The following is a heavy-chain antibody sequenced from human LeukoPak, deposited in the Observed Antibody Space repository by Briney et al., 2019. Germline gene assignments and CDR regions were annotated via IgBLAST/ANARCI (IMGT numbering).Heavy chain of an antibody. V-gene: IGHV3-11*04. CDR3: ASLSSGWSLYYFDY. CDR2: ISSSGSTI. CDR1: GFTFSDYY. D-gene: IGHD6-19*01. J-gene: IGHJ4*02. Sequence: GGSLRLSCAASGFTFSDYYMSWIRQAPGKGLEWVSYISSSGSTIYYADSVKGRFTISRDNAKNSLYLQMNSLRAEDTAVYYCASLSSGWSLYYFDYWGQGTLVTVSS.